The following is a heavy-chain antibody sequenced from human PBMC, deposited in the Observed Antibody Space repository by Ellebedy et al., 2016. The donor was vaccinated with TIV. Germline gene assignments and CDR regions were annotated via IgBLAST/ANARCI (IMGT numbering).Heavy chain of an antibody. CDR3: ARQRFYYGSGSYSHSYYYYYYMDV. D-gene: IGHD3-10*01. CDR1: GGTFSSYA. CDR2: IIPVLGTA. Sequence: AASVKVSCKASGGTFSSYAISWVRQAPGQGLEWVGGIIPVLGTANYAQNFQGRVMITADKSTTTAYMELSSLRSEDTAVYYCARQRFYYGSGSYSHSYYYYYYMDVWGKGTTVTVSS. V-gene: IGHV1-69*10. J-gene: IGHJ6*03.